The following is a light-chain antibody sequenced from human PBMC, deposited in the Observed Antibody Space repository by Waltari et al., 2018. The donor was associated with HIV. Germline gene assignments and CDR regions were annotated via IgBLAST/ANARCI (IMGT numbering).Light chain of an antibody. V-gene: IGKV1-5*03. CDR1: QNIDNW. Sequence: DIQMTQSPSPLSASVGDRVTITCRASQNIDNWLAWYQPKPGRGPKVLIFKTSTLETGVPPRFSGSASGTEFTLTITSLQPDDVATYYCHQYNSYPLTFGGGTKVEIK. J-gene: IGKJ4*01. CDR2: KTS. CDR3: HQYNSYPLT.